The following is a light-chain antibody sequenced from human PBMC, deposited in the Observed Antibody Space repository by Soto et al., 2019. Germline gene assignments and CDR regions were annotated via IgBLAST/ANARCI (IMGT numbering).Light chain of an antibody. J-gene: IGLJ1*01. CDR1: SSDIGAYIY. CDR2: EVS. V-gene: IGLV2-8*01. CDR3: SLYAGSNNFV. Sequence: QSVLTQPPSASGSPGQSVTISCTGTSSDIGAYIYVSWYQRHPGKAPKLMISEVSRRPSGVPERFSGSKSGNTASLTVSGPQADDEAHYYCSLYAGSNNFVFGTGTKVTVL.